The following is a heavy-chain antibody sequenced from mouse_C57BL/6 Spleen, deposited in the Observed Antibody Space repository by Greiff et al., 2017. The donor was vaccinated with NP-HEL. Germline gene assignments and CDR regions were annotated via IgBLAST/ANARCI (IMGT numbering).Heavy chain of an antibody. CDR3: ARQEELTLVFDY. Sequence: VQLKESGGGLVQPGGSLKLSCAASGFTFSDYYMYWVRQTPEKRLEWVAYISNGGGSTYYPDTVKGRFTISRDNAKNTLYLQMSRLKSEDTAMYYCARQEELTLVFDYWGQGTTLTVSS. CDR2: ISNGGGST. J-gene: IGHJ2*01. CDR1: GFTFSDYY. V-gene: IGHV5-12*01.